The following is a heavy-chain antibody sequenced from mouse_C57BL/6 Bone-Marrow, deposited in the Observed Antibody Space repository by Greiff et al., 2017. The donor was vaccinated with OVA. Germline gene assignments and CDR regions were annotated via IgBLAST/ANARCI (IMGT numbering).Heavy chain of an antibody. Sequence: VQLQQPGAELVRPGSSVKLSCKASGYTFTSYWMHWVKQRPIQGLEWIGNIDPSDSETHYNQKFKDKATLTVDKSSSTAYMQLSSLTSEDSAVYYCARKGGPYWYFDVWGTGTTVTVSS. J-gene: IGHJ1*03. CDR2: IDPSDSET. CDR1: GYTFTSYW. CDR3: ARKGGPYWYFDV. V-gene: IGHV1-52*01.